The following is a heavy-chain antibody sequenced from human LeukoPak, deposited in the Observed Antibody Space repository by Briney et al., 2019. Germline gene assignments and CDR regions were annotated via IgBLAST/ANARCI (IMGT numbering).Heavy chain of an antibody. CDR3: ARVQDIVVVPAAISLDP. Sequence: SVKVSCKASGYTFTSYGISWVRQAPGQGLEWMGRIIPILGIANYAQKFQGRVTITADKSTSTAYMELSSLRSEDTAVYYCARVQDIVVVPAAISLDPWGQGTLVTVSS. D-gene: IGHD2-2*02. V-gene: IGHV1-69*04. CDR2: IIPILGIA. CDR1: GYTFTSYG. J-gene: IGHJ5*02.